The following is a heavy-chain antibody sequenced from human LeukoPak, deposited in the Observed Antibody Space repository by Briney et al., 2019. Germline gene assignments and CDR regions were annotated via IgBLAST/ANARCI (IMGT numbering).Heavy chain of an antibody. J-gene: IGHJ2*01. Sequence: PSETLSLTCTVSGGSISSYYWSWIRQPPGKGLEWIGYIYYSGSTNYNPSLKSRVTISVDTSKNQFSLKLSSVSAADTAVYYCARAGVAGDSLDLWGRGTLVTVSS. CDR3: ARAGVAGDSLDL. CDR2: IYYSGST. CDR1: GGSISSYY. D-gene: IGHD2-15*01. V-gene: IGHV4-59*01.